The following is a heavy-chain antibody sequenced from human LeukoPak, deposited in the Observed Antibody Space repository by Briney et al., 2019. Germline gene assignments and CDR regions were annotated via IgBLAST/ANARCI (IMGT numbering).Heavy chain of an antibody. D-gene: IGHD2-15*01. CDR1: GGSFSNYA. J-gene: IGHJ4*02. CDR2: IIPIFDTA. V-gene: IGHV1-69*06. Sequence: SVKVSCKVSGGSFSNYAINWVRQAPGQGLEWMGGIIPIFDTANYAQKFQGRVTITADKSTSTAYMELGRLRSDDTAVYYCARDPINDCSGGSCYNGVYFDYWGQGTLVTVSS. CDR3: ARDPINDCSGGSCYNGVYFDY.